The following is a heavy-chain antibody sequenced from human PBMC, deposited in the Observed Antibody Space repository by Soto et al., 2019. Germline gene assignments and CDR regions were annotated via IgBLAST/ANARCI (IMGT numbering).Heavy chain of an antibody. J-gene: IGHJ2*01. CDR3: ARDPGAYCGGDCYSGGNWYFDL. CDR1: GFTFSSYW. Sequence: EVQLVESGGGLVQPGGSLRLSCAASGFTFSSYWMHWVRQAPGKGLVWVSRINSDGSSTSYADSVKGRFTISRDNAKNTLYLQMNSLRAEDTAVYYCARDPGAYCGGDCYSGGNWYFDLWGRGTLVTLSS. V-gene: IGHV3-74*01. D-gene: IGHD2-21*02. CDR2: INSDGSST.